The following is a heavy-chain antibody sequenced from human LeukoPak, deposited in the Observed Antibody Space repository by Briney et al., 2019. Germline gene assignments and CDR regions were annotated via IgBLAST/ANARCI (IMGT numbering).Heavy chain of an antibody. V-gene: IGHV3-23*01. J-gene: IGHJ4*02. CDR2: ISGSGGST. D-gene: IGHD3-9*01. Sequence: PGRSLRLSCAASGFTFSSYAMSWVRQAPGKGLEWVSTISGSGGSTYYADSVKGRFTISRDNSKNTLYLQMNSLRAEDTAVHYCAKGFFDWSTPYYFDYWGQGTLVTVSS. CDR1: GFTFSSYA. CDR3: AKGFFDWSTPYYFDY.